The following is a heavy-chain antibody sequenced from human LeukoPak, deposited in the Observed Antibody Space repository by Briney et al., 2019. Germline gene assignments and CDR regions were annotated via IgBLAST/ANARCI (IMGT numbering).Heavy chain of an antibody. Sequence: GEALNFSCQGSGYSFTSYWIGWVRELPGKGLGWMGIIFPGDSYTKYSPAFQGQVTISADKSLSTAYLQWGSLKASDTAMYYCARHGSEWLVPYNWFEPWGEGTRVTVSS. CDR2: IFPGDSYT. CDR3: ARHGSEWLVPYNWFEP. CDR1: GYSFTSYW. V-gene: IGHV5-51*01. D-gene: IGHD6-19*01. J-gene: IGHJ5*02.